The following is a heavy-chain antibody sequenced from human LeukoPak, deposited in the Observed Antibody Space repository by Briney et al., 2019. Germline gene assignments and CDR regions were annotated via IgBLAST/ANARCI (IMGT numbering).Heavy chain of an antibody. CDR2: ISSSCGTI. V-gene: IGHV3-48*03. D-gene: IGHD2-2*01. J-gene: IGHJ6*02. CDR3: ARDLSYCTITSCSYYYYGMDV. Sequence: GGSLRLSCSASAFTFSSYEMNWVRQAPGKWLEWVSYISSSCGTIYYADSVKGRFTISRDNAKNSLYLQMNSLRAEVTAVYYCARDLSYCTITSCSYYYYGMDVWGQGTTVTVSS. CDR1: AFTFSSYE.